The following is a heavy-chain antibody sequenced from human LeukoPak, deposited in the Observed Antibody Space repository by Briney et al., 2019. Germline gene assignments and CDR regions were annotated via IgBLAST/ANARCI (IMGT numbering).Heavy chain of an antibody. Sequence: GGSLRLSCAASGFTFSSYGMHWVRQAPGKGLEWVAFIRYDGSNKYYADSVKGRFTISRDNSKNTLYLQMNRLRAEDTAVYYCAKDGGSTEDYMDVWGKGTTVTVSS. CDR1: GFTFSSYG. CDR3: AKDGGSTEDYMDV. CDR2: IRYDGSNK. D-gene: IGHD2-15*01. J-gene: IGHJ6*03. V-gene: IGHV3-30*02.